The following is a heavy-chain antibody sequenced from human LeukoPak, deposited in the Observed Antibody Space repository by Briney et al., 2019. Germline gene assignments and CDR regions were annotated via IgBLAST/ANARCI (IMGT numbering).Heavy chain of an antibody. CDR1: TFTFNNYA. CDR2: ILYDGTMK. Sequence: GGSLRLSCAASTFTFNNYAMHWVRQAPGKGLEWVAVILYDGTMKYYGDSVKGRFTISRDNAKNSLYLQMNSLRAEDTAVYYCARGDDILTGYRDWGQGTLVTVSS. D-gene: IGHD3-9*01. CDR3: ARGDDILTGYRD. J-gene: IGHJ4*02. V-gene: IGHV3-30*04.